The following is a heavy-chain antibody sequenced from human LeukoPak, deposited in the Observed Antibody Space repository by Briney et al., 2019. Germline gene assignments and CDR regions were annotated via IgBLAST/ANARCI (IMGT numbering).Heavy chain of an antibody. CDR1: GFVFSNYG. CDR2: VRGNAGTT. Sequence: PGGSLRLSCAASGFVFSNYGMSWVRQAPGKGLEWVSAVRGNAGTTYYADSVKGRFTIFRDNSKNMLYLQMNSLRAEDTAVYYCAREEGGKLGIDYYFDYWGQGALVTVSS. CDR3: AREEGGKLGIDYYFDY. V-gene: IGHV3-23*01. D-gene: IGHD7-27*01. J-gene: IGHJ4*02.